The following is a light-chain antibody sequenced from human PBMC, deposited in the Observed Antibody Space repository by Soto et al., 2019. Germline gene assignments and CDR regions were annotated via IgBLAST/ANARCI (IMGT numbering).Light chain of an antibody. CDR3: QQYNNWPIT. V-gene: IGKV3D-15*01. CDR1: QSVSSY. J-gene: IGKJ5*01. Sequence: EIVLTQSPATLSLSPGERATLSCRASQSVSSYLAWYQQKPGQAPRLLIYGASSRATGIPDRFSGSGSGTEFTLTISSLQSEDFAVYYCQQYNNWPITFGQGTRLEI. CDR2: GAS.